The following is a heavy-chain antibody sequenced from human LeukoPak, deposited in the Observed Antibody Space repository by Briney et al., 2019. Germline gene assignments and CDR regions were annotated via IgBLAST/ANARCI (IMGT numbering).Heavy chain of an antibody. CDR3: ARDLYGVGY. V-gene: IGHV3-48*04. Sequence: GGSLRLSCAASGPNLNGFAMHWVRQASGKGLEWVSHITASGTAMFYADSVKGRFTISRDNAKNSLYLQMNSLRAEDTAVYYCARDLYGVGYWGQGTLVTVSS. CDR1: GPNLNGFA. CDR2: ITASGTAM. D-gene: IGHD4-17*01. J-gene: IGHJ4*02.